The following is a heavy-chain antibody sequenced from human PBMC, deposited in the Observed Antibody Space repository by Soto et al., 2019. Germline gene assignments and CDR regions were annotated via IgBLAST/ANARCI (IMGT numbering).Heavy chain of an antibody. V-gene: IGHV4-59*01. Sequence: SETLSLTCSVSGASISSYYWSRFRQAPWKGLEYIGYIHNGERTNYNPSLESRVTISADTSKNQYSLRLSSVTAAETAMYYFSSGDSPGTIDHWGEGTLVNVS. CDR1: GASISSYY. J-gene: IGHJ4*02. CDR2: IHNGERT. D-gene: IGHD4-17*01. CDR3: SSGDSPGTIDH.